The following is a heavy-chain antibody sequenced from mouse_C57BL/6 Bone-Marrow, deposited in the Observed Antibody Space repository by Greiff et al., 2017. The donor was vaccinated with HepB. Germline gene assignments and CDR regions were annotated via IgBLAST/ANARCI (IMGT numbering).Heavy chain of an antibody. CDR1: GYTFTSYW. CDR3: ARTIWLRSNWYFDV. D-gene: IGHD2-2*01. CDR2: IYPGSGST. J-gene: IGHJ1*03. Sequence: VQLQQSGAELVKPGASVKMSCKASGYTFTSYWITWVKQRPGQGLEWIGDIYPGSGSTNYNEKFKSKATLTVDTSSSTAYMQLSSLTSEDSAVYYCARTIWLRSNWYFDVWGTGTTVTVSS. V-gene: IGHV1-55*01.